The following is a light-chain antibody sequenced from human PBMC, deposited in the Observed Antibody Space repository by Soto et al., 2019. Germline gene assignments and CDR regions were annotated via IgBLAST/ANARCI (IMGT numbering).Light chain of an antibody. CDR3: QQVYSTPGT. Sequence: DIQMTQSPSSLSASVGERVTITCRASQSIDTYLNWYQLKPGKAPNLLIYAATRLHIGVPSRFSGSGSGTGFTLSISNLQPEDFATYYCQQVYSTPGTFGQGTKV. CDR2: AAT. J-gene: IGKJ1*01. V-gene: IGKV1-39*01. CDR1: QSIDTY.